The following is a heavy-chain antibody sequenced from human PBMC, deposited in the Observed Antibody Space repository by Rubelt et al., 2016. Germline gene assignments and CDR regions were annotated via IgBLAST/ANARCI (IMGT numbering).Heavy chain of an antibody. V-gene: IGHV4-39*07. CDR1: GGSISSSSYY. CDR2: IYYSGST. D-gene: IGHD1-7*01. CDR3: ARDPRAGTTSFDY. J-gene: IGHJ4*02. Sequence: QLQLQESGPGLVKPSETLSLTCTVSGGSISSSSYYWGWIRQPPGKGLEWIGSIYYSGSTYYNPSLKSRVTISVDTAKTQFSRKLSSVTAADTAVYYCARDPRAGTTSFDYWGQGTLVTVSS.